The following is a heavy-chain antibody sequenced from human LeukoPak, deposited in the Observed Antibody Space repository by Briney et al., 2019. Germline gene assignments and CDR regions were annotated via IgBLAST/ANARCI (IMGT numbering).Heavy chain of an antibody. CDR1: GFTFSSYS. Sequence: GGSLRLSCAASGFTFSSYSMNWVRQAPGKGLEWVSSISSSSSYIYYADLVKGRFTISRDNSKNTLYLQMNSLRAEDTAVYYCASNYDFWSGPYYYYYGMDVWGQGTTVTVSS. CDR3: ASNYDFWSGPYYYYYGMDV. V-gene: IGHV3-21*01. D-gene: IGHD3-3*01. J-gene: IGHJ6*02. CDR2: ISSSSSYI.